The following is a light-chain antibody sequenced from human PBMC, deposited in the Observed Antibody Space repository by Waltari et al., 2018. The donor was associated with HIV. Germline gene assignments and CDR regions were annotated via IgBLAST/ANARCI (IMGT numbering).Light chain of an antibody. Sequence: QSVLTQAPSASGTPGQRVTLSCSGTGSNVGVNFVYWYQQLPGMAPKLLIYSNNERPSRGADQFSGSKSGTSAALATSGLRSSDDAVYFCAAGYDSGSGWAFGEGTKVTVL. J-gene: IGLJ2*01. CDR1: GSNVGVNF. CDR3: AAGYDSGSGWA. V-gene: IGLV1-47*01. CDR2: SNN.